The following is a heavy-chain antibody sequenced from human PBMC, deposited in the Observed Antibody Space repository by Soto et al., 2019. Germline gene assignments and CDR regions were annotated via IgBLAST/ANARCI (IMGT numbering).Heavy chain of an antibody. CDR3: AIFWSGYYTGYYGMDV. CDR2: ISWNSGSI. V-gene: IGHV3-9*01. Sequence: GGSLRLSCAASGFTFDDYAMHWVRQAPGRGLEWVSGISWNSGSIGYADSVKGRFTISRDNAKNSLYLQMNSLRAEDTALYYCAIFWSGYYTGYYGMDVWGQGTTVTVSS. J-gene: IGHJ6*02. CDR1: GFTFDDYA. D-gene: IGHD3-3*01.